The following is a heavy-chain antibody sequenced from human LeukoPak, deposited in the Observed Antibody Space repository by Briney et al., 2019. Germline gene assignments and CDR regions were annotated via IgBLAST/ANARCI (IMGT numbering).Heavy chain of an antibody. D-gene: IGHD6-13*01. V-gene: IGHV3-7*01. Sequence: GGSLRLSCAASGFTFSNYWMSWVRQAPGKALEWVASIKEDGSDKFYVASVKGRFTISRDNAKNSLYLQMNSLRAEDTAVYYCARGGAAAARKRGVDYWGQGTLVTVSS. CDR2: IKEDGSDK. CDR3: ARGGAAAARKRGVDY. CDR1: GFTFSNYW. J-gene: IGHJ4*02.